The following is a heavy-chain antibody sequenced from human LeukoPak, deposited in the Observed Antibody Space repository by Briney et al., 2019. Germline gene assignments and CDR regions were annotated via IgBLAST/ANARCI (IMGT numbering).Heavy chain of an antibody. V-gene: IGHV3-30-3*01. CDR1: GFTFSSYA. D-gene: IGHD6-13*01. CDR2: ISYDGSNK. J-gene: IGHJ4*02. Sequence: GGSLRLSCAASGFTFSSYAMHWVRQAPGKGLEWVAVISYDGSNKYYADSVKGRFIISRDNSKNTLYLQMNSLRAEDTAVYYCARESPGIAAAGTSYFDYWGQGTLVTVSS. CDR3: ARESPGIAAAGTSYFDY.